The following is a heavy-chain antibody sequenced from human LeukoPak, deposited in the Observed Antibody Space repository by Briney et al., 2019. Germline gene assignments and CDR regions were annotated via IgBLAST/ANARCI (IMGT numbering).Heavy chain of an antibody. J-gene: IGHJ4*02. Sequence: SVKVSCKASGGTFSSYAISWVRQAPGQGLEWMGGITPIFGTANYAQKFQGRVTITADKSTSTAYMELSSLRSEDTAVYYCAGSDIVATGGVDYWGQGTLVTVSS. CDR1: GGTFSSYA. CDR3: AGSDIVATGGVDY. V-gene: IGHV1-69*06. D-gene: IGHD5-12*01. CDR2: ITPIFGTA.